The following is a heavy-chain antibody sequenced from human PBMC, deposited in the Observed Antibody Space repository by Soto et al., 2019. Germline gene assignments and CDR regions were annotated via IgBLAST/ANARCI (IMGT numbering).Heavy chain of an antibody. D-gene: IGHD6-19*01. J-gene: IGHJ5*02. CDR1: GFSFSSYA. V-gene: IGHV3-30-3*01. Sequence: QVRLVESGGGLVQPGRSMRLSRTASGFSFSSYAMYWFRQPPGKGLEWVAVISHDGINKHYADSVKGRVTVSSDNSNHSLYLQLNSVRGEETAMYYCVRGMYRSDYFVKWFEPWGQGTLVTVSS. CDR2: ISHDGINK. CDR3: VRGMYRSDYFVKWFEP.